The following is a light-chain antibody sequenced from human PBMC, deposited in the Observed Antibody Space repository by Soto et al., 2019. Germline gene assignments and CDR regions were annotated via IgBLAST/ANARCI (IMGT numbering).Light chain of an antibody. V-gene: IGKV3-20*01. J-gene: IGKJ2*01. CDR1: QSVSRSY. CDR2: GAS. CDR3: QQYGSSPYT. Sequence: EIVLTQSPGTLSLSPGARATLFCSASQSVSRSYLAWYQQKPGQAPRLLIYGASSRATGIPDRFSGSGSGTDFTFTISRLEPEDFAVYYCQQYGSSPYTFGQGTKLEIK.